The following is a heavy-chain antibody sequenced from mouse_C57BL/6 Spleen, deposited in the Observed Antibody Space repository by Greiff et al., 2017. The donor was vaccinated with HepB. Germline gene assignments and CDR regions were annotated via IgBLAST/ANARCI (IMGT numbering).Heavy chain of an antibody. CDR3: ARSGYGNLAWFAY. D-gene: IGHD2-10*02. J-gene: IGHJ3*01. CDR1: GYTFTNYW. CDR2: IYPGGGYT. Sequence: VKLMESGAELVRPGTSVKMSCKASGYTFTNYWIGWAKQRPGHGLEWIGDIYPGGGYTNYNEKFKGKATLTADKSSSTAYMQFSSLTSEDSAIYYCARSGYGNLAWFAYWGQGTLVTVSA. V-gene: IGHV1-63*01.